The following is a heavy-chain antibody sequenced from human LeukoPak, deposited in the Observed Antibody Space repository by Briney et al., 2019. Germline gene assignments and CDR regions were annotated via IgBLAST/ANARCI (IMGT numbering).Heavy chain of an antibody. V-gene: IGHV3-21*01. CDR2: ISSSSSYI. CDR1: GFTFSSYS. D-gene: IGHD1-26*01. Sequence: PGGSLRLSCAASGFTFSSYSMNWVREAPGKGLEWVSSISSSSSYIYYADSVKGRFTISRDNAKNSLYLQMNSLRAEDTAVYYCARLGSFDFDLWGRGTLVTVSS. J-gene: IGHJ2*01. CDR3: ARLGSFDFDL.